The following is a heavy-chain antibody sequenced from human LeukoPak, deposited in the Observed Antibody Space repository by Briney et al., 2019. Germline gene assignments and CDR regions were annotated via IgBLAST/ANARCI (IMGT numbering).Heavy chain of an antibody. Sequence: GGSLRLSCVASGLTLDKYWTTWVRQAPGKGLEWVANIRQDGREKDLVDSVKGRFTVSRDDATSSVYLQMSSVRVEDTAIYYCARGRFFYGWGMDVWGQGTTVTVSS. J-gene: IGHJ6*02. V-gene: IGHV3-7*03. D-gene: IGHD2/OR15-2a*01. CDR3: ARGRFFYGWGMDV. CDR2: IRQDGREK. CDR1: GLTLDKYW.